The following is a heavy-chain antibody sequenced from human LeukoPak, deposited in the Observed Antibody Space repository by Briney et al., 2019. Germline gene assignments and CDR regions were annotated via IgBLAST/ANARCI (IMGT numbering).Heavy chain of an antibody. CDR3: AKDNGLGSFYVFDY. CDR1: GFIFTSYT. Sequence: GGSLRLSCAASGFIFTSYTMTWVRQAPGKGLEWVLAISGSGDTTSYADSVKGRFAISRDNSKNTLYLQMNSLRAEDTAVYFCAKDNGLGSFYVFDYWGQGTLVSVSS. D-gene: IGHD3-10*01. CDR2: ISGSGDTT. V-gene: IGHV3-23*01. J-gene: IGHJ4*02.